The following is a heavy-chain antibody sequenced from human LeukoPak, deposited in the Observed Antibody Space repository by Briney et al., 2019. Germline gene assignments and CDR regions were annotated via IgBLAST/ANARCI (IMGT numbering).Heavy chain of an antibody. V-gene: IGHV3-7*04. CDR1: GFTFSSYW. CDR2: IRQDGSEK. J-gene: IGHJ5*02. CDR3: ARRYSSSWSGFDP. Sequence: PGGSLRLSCAASGFTFSSYWMSWVRQAPGKGLEWVANIRQDGSEKYYVDSVKGRFTISRDNAKNSLYLQMNSLRGEDTAVYYCARRYSSSWSGFDPWGQGTLVTVSS. D-gene: IGHD6-13*01.